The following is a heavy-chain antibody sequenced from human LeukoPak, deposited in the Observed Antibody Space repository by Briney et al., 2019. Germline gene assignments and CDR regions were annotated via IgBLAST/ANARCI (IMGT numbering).Heavy chain of an antibody. CDR2: ISSSSSLI. V-gene: IGHV3-21*01. J-gene: IGHJ6*03. CDR3: AKVDRGDYSSSPVPYYNYYMNV. CDR1: GFTFSYYS. D-gene: IGHD6-13*01. Sequence: PGGSLRLSCAACGFTFSYYSMNWVRQAPGRGLEWVSCISSSSSLIFYSDSVRGRFTISRDNAKNLLYLHMNSLRVEDTAVYYCAKVDRGDYSSSPVPYYNYYMNVWGKGTTVTVSS.